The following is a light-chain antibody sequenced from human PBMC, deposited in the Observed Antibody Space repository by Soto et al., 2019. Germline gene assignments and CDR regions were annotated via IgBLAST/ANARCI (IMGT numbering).Light chain of an antibody. Sequence: EIVLTQSPGTLSLSPGERATLSCRASQSVSSSSLAWYQQKPGQAPSLLIYGASTRATGIPDRFSGSGSGIDFTLTISRLEPEDFAVYYCQHYGSSPRYTFGQGTKLEIK. V-gene: IGKV3-20*01. J-gene: IGKJ2*01. CDR1: QSVSSSS. CDR2: GAS. CDR3: QHYGSSPRYT.